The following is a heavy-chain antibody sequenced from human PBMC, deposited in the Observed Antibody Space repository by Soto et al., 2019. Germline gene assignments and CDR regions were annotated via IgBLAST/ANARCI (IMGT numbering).Heavy chain of an antibody. D-gene: IGHD3-22*01. CDR2: IYPGDSDT. CDR1: GYSFSTSW. CDR3: ASTTIGGTRAYFAYKGQCTLVIVVKVPPDASNSGSRTVISGIRGYFDY. V-gene: IGHV5-51*01. Sequence: GESLKISCQGSGYSFSTSWIGWVRQMPGKGLEGRGIIYPGDSDTRYSPSFQGQVTISADKSISTAFLQWSSLKASDTATYYCASTTIGGTRAYFAYKGQCTLVIVVKVPPDASNSGSRTVISGIRGYFDYWGQGTLVTVSS. J-gene: IGHJ4*02.